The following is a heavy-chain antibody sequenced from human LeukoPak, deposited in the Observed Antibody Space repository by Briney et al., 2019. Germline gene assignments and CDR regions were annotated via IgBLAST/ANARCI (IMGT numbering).Heavy chain of an antibody. Sequence: ASVKVSCKASGYDFTSYAMHWVRQAPGQRLEWMGWINAGNGNTKYSQKFQGRVTMTEDTSTDTAYMELSSLRSEDTAVYYCAGPSGSNYYGMDVWGQGTTVTVSS. CDR3: AGPSGSNYYGMDV. J-gene: IGHJ6*02. CDR1: GYDFTSYA. D-gene: IGHD3-10*01. CDR2: INAGNGNT. V-gene: IGHV1-3*01.